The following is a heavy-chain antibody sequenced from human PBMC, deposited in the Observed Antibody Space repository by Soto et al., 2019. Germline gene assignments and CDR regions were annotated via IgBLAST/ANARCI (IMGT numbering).Heavy chain of an antibody. J-gene: IGHJ4*02. CDR2: IYHSGNA. D-gene: IGHD6-19*01. Sequence: TLSLTCAVSGGSINSSIWWSWVRQPPGKGLELIGEIYHSGNAHYNPSLQSRVTISVDKSNNQFSLKLTSVTAADTAVYYCARDLSSSSGWYRRFDYWGLGTLVTVSS. CDR3: ARDLSSSSGWYRRFDY. V-gene: IGHV4-4*02. CDR1: GGSINSSIW.